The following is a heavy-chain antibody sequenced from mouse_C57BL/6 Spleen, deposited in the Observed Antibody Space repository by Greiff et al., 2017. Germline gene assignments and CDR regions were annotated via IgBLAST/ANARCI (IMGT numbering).Heavy chain of an antibody. CDR2: ISGGGGNT. V-gene: IGHV5-9*01. CDR1: GFTFSSYT. D-gene: IGHD1-1*01. CDR3: ASLTTVVATKGAMDY. Sequence: EVKLVESGGGLVKPGGSLKLSCAASGFTFSSYTMSWVRQTPEKRLEWVATISGGGGNTYYPDSVKGRFTISRDNAKNTLYLQMSSLRSEDTALYYCASLTTVVATKGAMDYWGQGTSVTVSS. J-gene: IGHJ4*01.